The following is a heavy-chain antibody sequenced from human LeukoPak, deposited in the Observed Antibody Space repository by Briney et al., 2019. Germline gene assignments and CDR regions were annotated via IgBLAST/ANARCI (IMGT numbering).Heavy chain of an antibody. V-gene: IGHV3-30*04. CDR3: ARGPGDFDY. J-gene: IGHJ4*02. Sequence: GSLRLSCAASGFTFSSYAMHWVRQAPGKGLEWVAVISYDGSNKYYADSVKGRFTISRDNSKNTLYLQMNSLRAEDTAVYCCARGPGDFDYWGQGTLVTVSS. CDR1: GFTFSSYA. D-gene: IGHD1-26*01. CDR2: ISYDGSNK.